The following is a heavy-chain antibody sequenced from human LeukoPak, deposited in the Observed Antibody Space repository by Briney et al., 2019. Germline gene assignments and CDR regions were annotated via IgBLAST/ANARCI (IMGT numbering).Heavy chain of an antibody. D-gene: IGHD3-22*01. CDR2: ISHSGST. J-gene: IGHJ4*02. Sequence: PSETLSLTCTVSGYSISSGYYWGWIRQPPGKGLEWIGSISHSGSTYYKPSLKSRVTISVDTSKNQFSLKLRSVTAADTAVYYCAKAIRASISVIVVVKASFDYWGQGTLVTVSS. CDR1: GYSISSGYY. CDR3: AKAIRASISVIVVVKASFDY. V-gene: IGHV4-38-2*02.